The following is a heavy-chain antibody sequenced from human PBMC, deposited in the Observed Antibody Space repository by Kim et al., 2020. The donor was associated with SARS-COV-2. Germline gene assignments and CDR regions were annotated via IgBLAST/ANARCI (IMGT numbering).Heavy chain of an antibody. CDR1: GGSISSYY. CDR2: IYYSGST. D-gene: IGHD3-10*01. CDR3: ARGWFGESSPWFDP. J-gene: IGHJ5*02. Sequence: SETLSLTCTVSGGSISSYYWSWIRQPPGKGLEWIGYIYYSGSTNYNPSLKSRVTISVDTSKNQFSLKLSSVTAADTAVYYCARGWFGESSPWFDPWGQGT. V-gene: IGHV4-59*01.